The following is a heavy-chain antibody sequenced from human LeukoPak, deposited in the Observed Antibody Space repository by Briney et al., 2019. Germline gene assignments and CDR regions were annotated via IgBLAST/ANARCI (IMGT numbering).Heavy chain of an antibody. CDR1: GGSISNGVYY. CDR2: IYYSGRT. V-gene: IGHV4-31*01. J-gene: IGHJ4*02. Sequence: SETLSLTCTVSGGSISNGVYYWSWIRQQPGKGLEWIGYIYYSGRTYYNPSLKSQVTISVDTSKNQFSLKLSSVTAADTAVYYCARYVGDWSYFDYWGQGTLVTVSS. CDR3: ARYVGDWSYFDY. D-gene: IGHD1-26*01.